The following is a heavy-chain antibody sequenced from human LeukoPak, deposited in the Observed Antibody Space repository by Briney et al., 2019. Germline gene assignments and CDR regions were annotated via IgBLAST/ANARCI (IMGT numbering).Heavy chain of an antibody. D-gene: IGHD4-17*01. Sequence: PSETLSLICTVSGGSISSGGYYWSWIRQHPGKGQEWIGYIYYSGSTYYNPSLKSRVTISVDTSKNQFSLKLSSVTAADTAVYYCARNKDMTTAEYFQHWGQGTLVTVSS. CDR1: GGSISSGGYY. V-gene: IGHV4-31*03. CDR2: IYYSGST. CDR3: ARNKDMTTAEYFQH. J-gene: IGHJ1*01.